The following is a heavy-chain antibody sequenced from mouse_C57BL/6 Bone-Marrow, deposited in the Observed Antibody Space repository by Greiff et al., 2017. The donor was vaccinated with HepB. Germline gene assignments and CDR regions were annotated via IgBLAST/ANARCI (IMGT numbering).Heavy chain of an antibody. Sequence: QVQLQQPGAEIVKPGASVKMSCKASGYTFTSYWITWVKQRPGQGLEWIGDIYPGSGSTNYNEKFKSKATLTVDTSSSTAYMQLSSLTSEDSAVYYCASHYYGSSPFAYWGQGTLVTVSA. J-gene: IGHJ3*01. D-gene: IGHD1-1*01. CDR1: GYTFTSYW. CDR2: IYPGSGST. V-gene: IGHV1-55*01. CDR3: ASHYYGSSPFAY.